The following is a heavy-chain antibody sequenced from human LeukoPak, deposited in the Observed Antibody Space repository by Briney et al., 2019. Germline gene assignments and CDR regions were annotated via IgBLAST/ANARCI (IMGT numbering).Heavy chain of an antibody. J-gene: IGHJ4*02. V-gene: IGHV4-59*08. Sequence: PSETLSLTCTVSGGSISSSYWSWIRQPPGKGLEWIGYISYSGSTNYNPSLKSRVTISVDTSRNQFSLKLSSVTAADTAVYYCARSSGSGYDWGPEDWGQGTLVTVPS. CDR2: ISYSGST. CDR1: GGSISSSY. D-gene: IGHD5-12*01. CDR3: ARSSGSGYDWGPED.